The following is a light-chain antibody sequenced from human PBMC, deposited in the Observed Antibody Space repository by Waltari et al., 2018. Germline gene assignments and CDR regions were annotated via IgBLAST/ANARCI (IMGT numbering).Light chain of an antibody. CDR3: QVWDSGGDDLWV. Sequence: SYVLTQPPSLSVAPGQTATITCGGNNVGGKSVHWYQQRPGQAPVMVVYDDSDRPSGIPERFSGSKSGNTATLTVSRVEVGDEADYCCQVWDSGGDDLWVFGGGTKLTVL. CDR1: NVGGKS. J-gene: IGLJ3*02. CDR2: DDS. V-gene: IGLV3-21*02.